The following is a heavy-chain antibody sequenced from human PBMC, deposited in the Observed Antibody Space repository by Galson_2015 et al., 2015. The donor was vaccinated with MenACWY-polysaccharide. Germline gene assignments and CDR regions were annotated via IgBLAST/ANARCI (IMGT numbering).Heavy chain of an antibody. CDR2: SGSGGGL. Sequence: SLRLSCAASGFSFSANGMSWVRQAPGRGLEWVSGSGSGGGLYYADSVKGRFTVSRDNSKNTLYLQMNNLRAEDTAVYYCAKVGPRSSWTMGIDYCGQGTLVTVSS. V-gene: IGHV3-23*01. J-gene: IGHJ4*02. CDR1: GFSFSANG. CDR3: AKVGPRSSWTMGIDY. D-gene: IGHD6-13*01.